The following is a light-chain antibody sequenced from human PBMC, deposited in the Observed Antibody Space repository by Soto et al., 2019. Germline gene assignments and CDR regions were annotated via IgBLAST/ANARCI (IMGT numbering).Light chain of an antibody. CDR3: QQRTDWPPLT. V-gene: IGKV3-11*01. Sequence: EIVLTQSPATLYLSPGDTATLSCRASQNINNYLAWYQQKPGQAPRLLIYDPSNRATGIPQRFSGRGSGTDFTLTISSLEPEDFAVYYCQQRTDWPPLTFGGGTNVEVK. CDR2: DPS. CDR1: QNINNY. J-gene: IGKJ4*01.